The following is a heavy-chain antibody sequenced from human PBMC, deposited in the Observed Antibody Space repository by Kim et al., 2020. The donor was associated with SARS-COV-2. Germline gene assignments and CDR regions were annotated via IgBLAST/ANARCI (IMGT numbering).Heavy chain of an antibody. V-gene: IGHV4-31*03. Sequence: SETLSLTCTVSGGSISSGGYYWSWIRQHPGKGPEWIGYIYYSGSTYYNPSLKSRVTISVDTSKNQFSLKLSSVTAADTAVYYCARDNKKIFGAVTANYYYYYGMDVWGQGTTVTVSS. D-gene: IGHD3-3*01. J-gene: IGHJ6*02. CDR1: GGSISSGGYY. CDR3: ARDNKKIFGAVTANYYYYYGMDV. CDR2: IYYSGST.